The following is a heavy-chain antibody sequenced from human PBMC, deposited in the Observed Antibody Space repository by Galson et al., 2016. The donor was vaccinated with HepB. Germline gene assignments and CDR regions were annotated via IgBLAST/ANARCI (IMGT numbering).Heavy chain of an antibody. CDR1: GFIFSSYW. Sequence: SLRLSCAGSGFIFSSYWMSWVRQAPGKGLEWVANIKQEGSEKFYVDSLKGRLTISRDNAKSSLFLQMNSLRADDTAVYYCARGRLTMVRGLNGYYFDLWGQGTLATVSS. D-gene: IGHD3-10*01. J-gene: IGHJ4*02. CDR2: IKQEGSEK. CDR3: ARGRLTMVRGLNGYYFDL. V-gene: IGHV3-7*03.